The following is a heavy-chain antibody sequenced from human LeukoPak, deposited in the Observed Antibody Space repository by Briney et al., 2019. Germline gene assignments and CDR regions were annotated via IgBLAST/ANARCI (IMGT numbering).Heavy chain of an antibody. CDR3: ARAEDYYVSSGYYSYYFDY. CDR2: IYYSGST. V-gene: IGHV4-59*01. D-gene: IGHD3-22*01. J-gene: IGHJ4*02. Sequence: SETLSLTCTVSGGSISSYYWSWIRQPPGKGLEWIGYIYYSGSTNYNPSLKSRVTISVDTSKNQFSLKLSSVTAADTAVYYCARAEDYYVSSGYYSYYFDYWGQGTLVTVSS. CDR1: GGSISSYY.